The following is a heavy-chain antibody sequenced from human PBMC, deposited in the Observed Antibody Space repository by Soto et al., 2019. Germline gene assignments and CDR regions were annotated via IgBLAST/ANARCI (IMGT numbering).Heavy chain of an antibody. CDR2: TYYRSKWYN. CDR3: AMSWFYCSSTRCPRRVTHWFDT. J-gene: IGHJ5*02. V-gene: IGHV6-1*01. Sequence: SQTLSLTCAISGDSVSSNSAAWNWIRQSPSRGLEWLGRTYYRSKWYNDYAVSVKSRITINPDTSKNQFSLQLNSVTPEDTAVYYRAMSWFYCSSTRCPRRVTHWFDTWGQGTLVTVSA. D-gene: IGHD2-2*01. CDR1: GDSVSSNSAA.